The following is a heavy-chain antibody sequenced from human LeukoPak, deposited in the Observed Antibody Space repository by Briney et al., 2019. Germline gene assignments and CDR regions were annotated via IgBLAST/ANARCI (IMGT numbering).Heavy chain of an antibody. Sequence: SGPTLVKPTQTPTLTCTFSGFSLSTSGVGVGWIRQPPGKALEWLALIYWNDDKRYSPSLKSRLTITKDTSKNQVVLTMTNMDPVDTATYYCVHKTYYYDSGGYYYVDAFDIWGQGTMVTVSS. CDR1: GFSLSTSGVG. CDR3: VHKTYYYDSGGYYYVDAFDI. CDR2: IYWNDDK. D-gene: IGHD3-22*01. J-gene: IGHJ3*02. V-gene: IGHV2-5*01.